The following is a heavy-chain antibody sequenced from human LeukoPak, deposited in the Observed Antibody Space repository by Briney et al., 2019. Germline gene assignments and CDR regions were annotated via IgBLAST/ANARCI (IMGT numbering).Heavy chain of an antibody. CDR3: AKRMTPVLRYFDWLIDY. V-gene: IGHV3-23*01. Sequence: GGSLRLSCAASGFTFSSYAMSWVRQAPGKGLEWVATILGGSGGNTYYADSVKGRFTISRDNSKNTLYLQMNSLTAEDTAVYYCAKRMTPVLRYFDWLIDYWGQGTLVTVSS. J-gene: IGHJ4*02. CDR1: GFTFSSYA. CDR2: ILGGSGGNT. D-gene: IGHD3-9*01.